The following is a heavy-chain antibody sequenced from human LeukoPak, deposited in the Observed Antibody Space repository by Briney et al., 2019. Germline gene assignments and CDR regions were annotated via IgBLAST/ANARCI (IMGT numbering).Heavy chain of an antibody. CDR2: IIPIFGTA. CDR1: GGTFGSYA. J-gene: IGHJ3*02. V-gene: IGHV1-69*13. D-gene: IGHD6-6*01. CDR3: ARTRIAARLGSPAFDI. Sequence: ASVKVSCKASGGTFGSYAISWVRQAPGQGLEWMGGIIPIFGTANYAQKFQGRVTITADESTSTAYMELSSLRSEDTAVYYCARTRIAARLGSPAFDIWGQGTMVTVSS.